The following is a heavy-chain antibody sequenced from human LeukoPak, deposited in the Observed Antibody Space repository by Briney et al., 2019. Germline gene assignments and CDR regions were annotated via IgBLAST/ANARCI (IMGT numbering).Heavy chain of an antibody. CDR1: GFTFNNYD. Sequence: GGSLRLSCATSGFTFNNYDMNWVRQAPGKALEWVSTISGSGGGSGGRTSYADSVKGRFTISREKSKNTVDLQLTGLRADDTAAYYSVKPSYASGSPARRAFDYWGQGTLVTVSS. J-gene: IGHJ4*02. CDR2: ISGSGGGSGGRT. CDR3: VKPSYASGSPARRAFDY. V-gene: IGHV3-23*01. D-gene: IGHD3-10*01.